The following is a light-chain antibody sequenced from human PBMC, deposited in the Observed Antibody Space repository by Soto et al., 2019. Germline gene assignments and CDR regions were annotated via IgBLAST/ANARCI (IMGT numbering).Light chain of an antibody. CDR1: RSITNNY. CDR2: GAS. J-gene: IGKJ1*01. Sequence: EIVLTQSPGTLSFSPGERATLSCGASRSITNNYLAWYQQKHGQAPILLVYGASSRATGVPDRFAGSGSGTHFTLTINRLEPEDFAVYYCQQYSSTPQTFGQGTHVEIK. V-gene: IGKV3-20*01. CDR3: QQYSSTPQT.